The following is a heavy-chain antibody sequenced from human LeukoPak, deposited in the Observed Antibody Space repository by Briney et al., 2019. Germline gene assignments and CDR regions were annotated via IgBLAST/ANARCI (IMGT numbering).Heavy chain of an antibody. Sequence: GGSLRLSCAASGLTFSNAWMNWVRQAPGKGLEWVSSISSSSSYIYYADSVKGRFTISRDNAKNSLYLQMNSLRAEDTAVYYCARAVGGKGYFDYWGQGTLVTVSS. D-gene: IGHD4-23*01. CDR1: GLTFSNAW. J-gene: IGHJ4*02. CDR3: ARAVGGKGYFDY. CDR2: ISSSSSYI. V-gene: IGHV3-21*01.